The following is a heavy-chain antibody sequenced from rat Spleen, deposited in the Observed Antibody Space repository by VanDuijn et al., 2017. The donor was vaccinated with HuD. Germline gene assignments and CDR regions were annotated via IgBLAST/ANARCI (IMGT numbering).Heavy chain of an antibody. CDR2: IWGDGST. CDR1: GFSLNSYH. CDR3: VRHEPQDYFAY. J-gene: IGHJ2*01. V-gene: IGHV2-32*01. Sequence: QVQLKESGPGLVKHSETLSLNCPVSGFSLNSYHVSWVRQPPGKGLEWQGVIWGDGSTAYNSALKSRLSISRDTSKSQVFLRMNSLQPEDTGTYYCVRHEPQDYFAYWGQGLLVTVSS.